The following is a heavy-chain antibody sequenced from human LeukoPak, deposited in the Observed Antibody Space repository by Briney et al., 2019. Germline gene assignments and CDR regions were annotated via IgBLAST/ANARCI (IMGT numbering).Heavy chain of an antibody. J-gene: IGHJ4*02. D-gene: IGHD2-15*01. V-gene: IGHV3-64*04. CDR3: AKDPAVVVAARFDY. Sequence: PGGSLRLSCSASGFAFSNYATHWVRQAPGKGLEYVAGINSNGGSTFYADSVKGRFTMSGDNSKNTLYLQMNSLRAEDTAVYYCAKDPAVVVAARFDYWGQGTLVTVSS. CDR2: INSNGGST. CDR1: GFAFSNYA.